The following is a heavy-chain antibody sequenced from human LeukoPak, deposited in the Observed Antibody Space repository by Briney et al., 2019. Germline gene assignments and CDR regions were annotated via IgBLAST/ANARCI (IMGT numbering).Heavy chain of an antibody. Sequence: GGSLRLSCAASGFRFSDFGMSWVRQAPGKRLDCVSVISASGGRTYSAESVKARFTISRDNSKNTLYLEMHSLTADDTAVYYCAKGHSDFGTGFDLWGQGTLVTVS. D-gene: IGHD4-17*01. CDR3: AKGHSDFGTGFDL. V-gene: IGHV3-23*01. CDR1: GFRFSDFG. J-gene: IGHJ4*02. CDR2: ISASGGRT.